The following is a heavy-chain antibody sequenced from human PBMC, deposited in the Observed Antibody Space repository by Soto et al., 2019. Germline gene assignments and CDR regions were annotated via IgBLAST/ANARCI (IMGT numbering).Heavy chain of an antibody. CDR3: AREGEMPYYYYGLDV. CDR2: ISGYNGHT. CDR1: GYTFTTYG. D-gene: IGHD3-16*01. J-gene: IGHJ6*02. Sequence: QVQLVQSGAEVRKPGASVKVSCKASGYTFTTYGISWVRQAPGQGLEWMGWISGYNGHTKYAQKFQGRVTMTTDTSTSTVYMELRSLRSDDTAGYYCAREGEMPYYYYGLDVWGQGTTVTVSS. V-gene: IGHV1-18*01.